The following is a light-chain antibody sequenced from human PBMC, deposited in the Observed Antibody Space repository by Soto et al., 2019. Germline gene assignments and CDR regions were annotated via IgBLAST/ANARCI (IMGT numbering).Light chain of an antibody. CDR1: QGVSAD. CDR3: QQSYKTPHT. J-gene: IGKJ2*01. Sequence: DIQRTQSPSALSASVGDRVTITCRASQGVSADLLWYQQRQGRAPKLLIYAASTLLSGVPSRFSGSGSGTNFTLTISSLQPEDFSTYYCQQSYKTPHTFGQGTKMETK. CDR2: AAS. V-gene: IGKV1-39*01.